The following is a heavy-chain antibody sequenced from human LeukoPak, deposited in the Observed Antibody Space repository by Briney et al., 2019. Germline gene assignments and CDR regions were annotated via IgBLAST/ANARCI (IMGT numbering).Heavy chain of an antibody. CDR1: GASIDNYY. V-gene: IGHV4-59*13. CDR2: ISNSGST. J-gene: IGHJ4*02. Sequence: SETLSLTCTVSGASIDNYYWDWIRQSPGKGLEWIACISNSGSTKYTPSLTDRVTMSVDRSKNQVSLRLRSVTAADTGVYYCTKGYYEPFDKWGQGTLVTVSS. CDR3: TKGYYEPFDK. D-gene: IGHD3-22*01.